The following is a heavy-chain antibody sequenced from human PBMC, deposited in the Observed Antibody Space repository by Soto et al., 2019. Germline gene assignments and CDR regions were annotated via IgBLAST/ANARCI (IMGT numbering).Heavy chain of an antibody. Sequence: GGSLRLSCEASGFSFSSYSMNWVRQAPGKGLEWASFISGRGTTTFYADSVKARFTVSRDNAKNSLYLEVNSLRDEDTAVYYCARLGYCSSATCKYYFYYYGMDVWGQGTTVTVSS. V-gene: IGHV3-48*02. CDR1: GFSFSSYS. J-gene: IGHJ6*02. CDR2: ISGRGTTT. CDR3: ARLGYCSSATCKYYFYYYGMDV. D-gene: IGHD2-2*01.